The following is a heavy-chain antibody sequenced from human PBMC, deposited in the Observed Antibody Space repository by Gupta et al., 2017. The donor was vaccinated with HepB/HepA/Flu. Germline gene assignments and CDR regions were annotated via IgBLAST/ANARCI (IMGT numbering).Heavy chain of an antibody. CDR1: GFTFSSYA. D-gene: IGHD4-17*01. V-gene: IGHV3-23*01. CDR2: ISGSGGST. J-gene: IGHJ3*02. Sequence: EVQLLESGGGLVQPGGSLRLSCAASGFTFSSYAMSWVRPAPGKGLEWVSAISGSGGSTYYADSVKGRFTISRDNSKNTLYLQMNSLRAEDTAVYYCAKMRVDDYGDFDAFDIWGQGTMVTVSS. CDR3: AKMRVDDYGDFDAFDI.